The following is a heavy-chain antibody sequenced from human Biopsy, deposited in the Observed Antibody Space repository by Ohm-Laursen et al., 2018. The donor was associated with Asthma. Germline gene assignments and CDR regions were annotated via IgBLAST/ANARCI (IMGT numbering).Heavy chain of an antibody. J-gene: IGHJ6*02. CDR3: TRDRFYNSVTSESFYYGVDV. D-gene: IGHD2-21*02. Sequence: GSLRLSCAASGFTFGDYWMSWVRQVPGKGLEWVANIKHDGTEKNHVDSLKGRFTISRDNSRNTLHLQMSSLRPEDSAVYYCTRDRFYNSVTSESFYYGVDVWGQGTTVTVSS. CDR1: GFTFGDYW. V-gene: IGHV3-7*01. CDR2: IKHDGTEK.